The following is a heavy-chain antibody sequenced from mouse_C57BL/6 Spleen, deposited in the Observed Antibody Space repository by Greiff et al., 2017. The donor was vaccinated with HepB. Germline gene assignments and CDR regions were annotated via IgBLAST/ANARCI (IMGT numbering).Heavy chain of an antibody. J-gene: IGHJ2*01. D-gene: IGHD1-2*01. CDR3: ARSSGTTALGYFDY. V-gene: IGHV1-64*01. Sequence: QVQLQQPGAELVKPGASVKLSCKASGYTFTSYWMHWVKQRPGQGLEWIGMIHPNSGSTNYNEKFKSKATLTVDKSSSTAYMQLSSLTSEDSAVYYCARSSGTTALGYFDYWGQGTTLTVSS. CDR2: IHPNSGST. CDR1: GYTFTSYW.